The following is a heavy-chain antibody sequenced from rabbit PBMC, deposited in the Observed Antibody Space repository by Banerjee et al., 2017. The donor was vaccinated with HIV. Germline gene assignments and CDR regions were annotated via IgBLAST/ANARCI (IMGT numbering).Heavy chain of an antibody. V-gene: IGHV1S45*01. D-gene: IGHD8-1*01. CDR3: ARDWAGSSYYYFKL. Sequence: QEQLVESGGGLVQPGGSLKLSCKASGLDFSSYSMNWVRQAPGKGLEWIACIYGGSSGSTHYANWAKGRFAISRTSSTTVTLQMTSLTAADTATYFCARDWAGSSYYYFKLWGQGTLVTVS. J-gene: IGHJ4*01. CDR1: GLDFSSYS. CDR2: IYGGSSGST.